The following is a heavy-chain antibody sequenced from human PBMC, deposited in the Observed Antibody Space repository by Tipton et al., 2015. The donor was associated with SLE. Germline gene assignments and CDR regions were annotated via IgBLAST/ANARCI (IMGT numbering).Heavy chain of an antibody. V-gene: IGHV4-59*01. CDR3: ASRGRRRHGMDV. CDR2: IYYSGST. J-gene: IGHJ6*02. D-gene: IGHD3-10*01. Sequence: LRLSCTVSGGSISSYYWSWIRQPPGKGLEWIGYIYYSGSTNYNPSLKSRVTISVDTSKNQFSLKLSSVTAADTAVYYCASRGRRRHGMDVWGQGTTVTVSS. CDR1: GGSISSYY.